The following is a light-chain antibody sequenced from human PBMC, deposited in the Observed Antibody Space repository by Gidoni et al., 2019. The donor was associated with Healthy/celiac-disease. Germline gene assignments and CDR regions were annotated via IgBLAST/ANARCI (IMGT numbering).Light chain of an antibody. CDR1: QSVSSSY. CDR2: GAS. V-gene: IGKV3-20*01. Sequence: EIVLTQSPGTLSLYPGERATLSCRASQSVSSSYLAWYQQKPGQAPRLLIYGASSRATGSPDRFSGSGSGTDVTLTISRLEPEDFAVDYCQQYGSSPPWTFGQGTKVEIK. J-gene: IGKJ1*01. CDR3: QQYGSSPPWT.